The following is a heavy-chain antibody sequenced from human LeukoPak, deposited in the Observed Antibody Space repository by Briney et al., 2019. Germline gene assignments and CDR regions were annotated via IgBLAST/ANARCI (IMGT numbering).Heavy chain of an antibody. CDR2: ISSSSSSYI. CDR3: ARRLSTAAMGGWFDP. CDR1: GFTFSSYS. D-gene: IGHD2-2*01. V-gene: IGHV3-21*01. J-gene: IGHJ5*02. Sequence: GGSLRLSCAASGFTFSSYSMNWVRQAPGKGLEWVSSISSSSSSYIYYADSVKGRFTISRDNAKNTLYLQMNSLRAEDTAVCYCARRLSTAAMGGWFDPWGQGTLVTVSS.